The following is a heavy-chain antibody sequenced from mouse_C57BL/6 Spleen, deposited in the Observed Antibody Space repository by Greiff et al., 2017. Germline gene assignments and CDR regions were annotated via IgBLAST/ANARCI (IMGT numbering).Heavy chain of an antibody. CDR1: GYTFTNYW. D-gene: IGHD1-1*02. J-gene: IGHJ2*01. CDR2: IYPGGGYT. V-gene: IGHV1-63*01. Sequence: VKLVESGAELVRPGTSVKMSCKASGYTFTNYWIGWAKQRPGHGLEWIGDIYPGGGYTNYNEKFKGKATLTADKSSSTAYMQFSSLTSEDSAIYYCARAYYDGLYYFDYWGQGTTLTVSS. CDR3: ARAYYDGLYYFDY.